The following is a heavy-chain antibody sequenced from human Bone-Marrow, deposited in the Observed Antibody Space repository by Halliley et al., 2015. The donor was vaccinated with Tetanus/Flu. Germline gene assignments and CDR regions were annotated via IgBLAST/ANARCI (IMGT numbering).Heavy chain of an antibody. CDR1: GGSISSYY. V-gene: IGHV4-59*01. CDR2: IYYSGST. Sequence: GLVKPSETLSLTCTVSGGSISSYYWSWIRQPPGKGLEWIGYIYYSGSTNYNPSLKSRVTISIDTSKNQFSLKLSSVTAADTAVYYCARRGYSYGYYRFDYWGQGTLVTVSS. D-gene: IGHD5-18*01. J-gene: IGHJ4*02. CDR3: ARRGYSYGYYRFDY.